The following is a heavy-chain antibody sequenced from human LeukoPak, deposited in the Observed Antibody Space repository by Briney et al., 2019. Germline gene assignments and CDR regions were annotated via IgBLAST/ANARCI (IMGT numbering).Heavy chain of an antibody. CDR2: IKQDGSEK. D-gene: IGHD1-1*01. V-gene: IGHV3-7*01. CDR3: VRGTLDGPGIDY. Sequence: GGSLRLSCAASGFTFSSYGMHWVRQAPGKGLEGVANIKQDGSEKNYVDSVKGRFTISRDNAKNSLYLQMNSLRAEDTAVYYCVRGTLDGPGIDYWGQGTLVTVSS. J-gene: IGHJ4*02. CDR1: GFTFSSYG.